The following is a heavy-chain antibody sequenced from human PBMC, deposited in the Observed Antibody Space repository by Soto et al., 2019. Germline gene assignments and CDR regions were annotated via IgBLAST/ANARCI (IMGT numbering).Heavy chain of an antibody. D-gene: IGHD2-15*01. CDR3: TRRYCSGGGCYSDFDY. J-gene: IGHJ4*02. CDR1: GYAFTSYV. Sequence: ASVKVSCKASGYAFTSYVINWGRQATGQGLEWMGWMNASNGNTRYSQKFQGRVTITRDTSASTAYMEMNSLKTEDTAVYYCTRRYCSGGGCYSDFDYWGQGALVTVSS. CDR2: MNASNGNT. V-gene: IGHV1-8*03.